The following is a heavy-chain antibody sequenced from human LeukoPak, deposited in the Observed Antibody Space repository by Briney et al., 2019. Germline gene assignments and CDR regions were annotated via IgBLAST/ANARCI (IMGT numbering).Heavy chain of an antibody. D-gene: IGHD3-22*01. J-gene: IGHJ4*02. V-gene: IGHV3-23*01. CDR2: ISGSGGST. Sequence: PGGSLRLSCAASGFTFSSYAMSWVRQAPGKGLEWVSAISGSGGSTYYADSVKGRFTISRDNSKNTLYLQMNSLRAEDTAVYYCARDLGYYYDSSGYYNWGQGTLVTVSS. CDR1: GFTFSSYA. CDR3: ARDLGYYYDSSGYYN.